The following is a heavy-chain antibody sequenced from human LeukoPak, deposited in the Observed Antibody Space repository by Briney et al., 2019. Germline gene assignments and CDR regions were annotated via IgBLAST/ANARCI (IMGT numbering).Heavy chain of an antibody. V-gene: IGHV3-30*02. CDR3: AKGRVVPAAILGY. Sequence: GGSPRLSCAASGFTFSSYGMHWVRQAPGKGLEWVAFIRYDGSNKYYADSVKGRFTISRDNSKNTLYLQMNSLRAEDTAVYYCAKGRVVPAAILGYWGQGTLVTVSS. D-gene: IGHD2-2*02. CDR2: IRYDGSNK. J-gene: IGHJ4*02. CDR1: GFTFSSYG.